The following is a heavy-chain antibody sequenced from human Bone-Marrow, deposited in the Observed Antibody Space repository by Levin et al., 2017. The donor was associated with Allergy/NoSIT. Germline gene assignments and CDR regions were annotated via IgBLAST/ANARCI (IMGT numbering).Heavy chain of an antibody. V-gene: IGHV1-8*01. CDR3: ARVWGSVDY. CDR2: MNPNSGDT. D-gene: IGHD3-16*01. CDR1: GYPFTSYD. Sequence: ASVKVSCKASGYPFTSYDINWVRQATGQGLEWMGWMNPNSGDTGYAQKFQGRVTMTRNAAISTAYMELNSLRSEDTAVYYCARVWGSVDYWGQGTLVTVAS. J-gene: IGHJ4*02.